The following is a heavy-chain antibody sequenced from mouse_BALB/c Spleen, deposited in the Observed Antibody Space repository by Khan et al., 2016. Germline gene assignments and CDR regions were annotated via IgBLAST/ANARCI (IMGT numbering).Heavy chain of an antibody. V-gene: IGHV5-17*02. CDR2: ISSGSSTM. D-gene: IGHD1-1*01. J-gene: IGHJ4*01. CDR3: ARDGSSYVFYAMDY. Sequence: EVELVESGGGLVQPGGSRKLSCAASGFTFSSFGMHWVRQAPEKGLEWVASISSGSSTMYYADQVKGRFTISRDNHTNTLFREMTRVRSEDTAMYYCARDGSSYVFYAMDYWGQGTSVTVSS. CDR1: GFTFSSFG.